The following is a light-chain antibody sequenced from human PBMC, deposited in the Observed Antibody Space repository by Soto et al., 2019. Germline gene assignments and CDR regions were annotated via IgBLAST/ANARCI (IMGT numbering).Light chain of an antibody. V-gene: IGLV2-8*01. CDR1: ISDVGGYNY. J-gene: IGLJ1*01. CDR2: EVT. Sequence: QSALTHPPSASGSPGQSVTISCTGTISDVGGYNYVSWYQQHPGKAPKLMIYEVTKRPSGVPDRFSGSKSGNTASLTVSGLLPEDEADYYCASYAGGNKVFGTGTKVTVL. CDR3: ASYAGGNKV.